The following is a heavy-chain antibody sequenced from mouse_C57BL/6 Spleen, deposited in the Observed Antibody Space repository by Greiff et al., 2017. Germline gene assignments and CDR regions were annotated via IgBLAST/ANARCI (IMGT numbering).Heavy chain of an antibody. CDR3: AIWGGLEGYYAMDY. V-gene: IGHV1-74*01. Sequence: QVQLQQPGAELVKPGASVKVSCKASGYTFTSYWMHWVKQRPGQGLEWIGRIHPSDSDTNYNQKFKGKATLTVDKSSSTADMQLSSLTSEDSAVYYCAIWGGLEGYYAMDYWGQGTSVTVSS. D-gene: IGHD3-1*01. CDR1: GYTFTSYW. J-gene: IGHJ4*01. CDR2: IHPSDSDT.